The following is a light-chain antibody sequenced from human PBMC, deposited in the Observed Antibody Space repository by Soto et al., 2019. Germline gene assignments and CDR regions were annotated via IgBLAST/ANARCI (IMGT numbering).Light chain of an antibody. V-gene: IGLV2-23*03. Sequence: QSVLTQPASVSGSPGQSITISCTGTSSDVGSYNLVSWYQQHPGKAPKLVIYEGSKRPSGVSNRFSGSKSGNTASLTISGLQAEDEADYYCCSYAGSSTFGVVFGGGTKLTVL. CDR3: CSYAGSSTFGVV. CDR2: EGS. J-gene: IGLJ2*01. CDR1: SSDVGSYNL.